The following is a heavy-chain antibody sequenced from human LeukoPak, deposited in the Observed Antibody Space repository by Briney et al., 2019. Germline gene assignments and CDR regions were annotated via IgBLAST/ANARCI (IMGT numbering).Heavy chain of an antibody. D-gene: IGHD1-26*01. CDR2: ISYDGSNK. Sequence: PGGSLRLSCAASGFTFSSYGMHWVRPAPGKGLEWVAVISYDGSNKYYADSVKGRFTISRDNSKNTLYLQMNSLRAEDTAVYYCAKDHRWELSHFDYWGQGILVTVSS. V-gene: IGHV3-30*18. CDR3: AKDHRWELSHFDY. J-gene: IGHJ4*02. CDR1: GFTFSSYG.